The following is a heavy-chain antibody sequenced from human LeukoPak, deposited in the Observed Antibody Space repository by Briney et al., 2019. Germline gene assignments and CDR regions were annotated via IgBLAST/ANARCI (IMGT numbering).Heavy chain of an antibody. CDR2: LRGNGDT. Sequence: GGSLRLSCAASGFSFSSYAMSWVREAPARGLEWVSSLRGNGDTFYADSVKGRFTLSRDDSRNTVYLQLNNLRVEDTAVYYCTKANWVSNADAVFWGQGTVVTVSS. V-gene: IGHV3-23*01. CDR3: TKANWVSNADAVF. J-gene: IGHJ4*02. CDR1: GFSFSSYA. D-gene: IGHD1-1*01.